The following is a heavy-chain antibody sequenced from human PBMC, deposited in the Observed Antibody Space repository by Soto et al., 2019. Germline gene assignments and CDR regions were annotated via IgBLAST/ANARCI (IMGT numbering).Heavy chain of an antibody. CDR3: ARDSPYNGYPDIDY. V-gene: IGHV3-48*01. CDR2: IRDDASPV. CDR1: GFTFSNYN. Sequence: EVQLVESGGGLVQPGGSLRLSCAASGFTFSNYNMNWVRQAPGKGLEWIALIRDDASPVYYADSVKGRFTISRDNAKNSLHLQMNSLRVEDTAVYYCARDSPYNGYPDIDYWGQGTLVTVSS. D-gene: IGHD5-12*01. J-gene: IGHJ4*02.